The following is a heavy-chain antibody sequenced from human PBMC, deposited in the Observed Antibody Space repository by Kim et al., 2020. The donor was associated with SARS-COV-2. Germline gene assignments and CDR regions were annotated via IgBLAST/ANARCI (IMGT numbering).Heavy chain of an antibody. J-gene: IGHJ4*02. V-gene: IGHV1-69*13. CDR1: GGTFSSYA. D-gene: IGHD3-3*01. Sequence: SVKVSCKASGGTFSSYAISWVRQAPGQGLEWMGGIIPIFGTANYAQKFQGRVTITADESTSTAYMELSSLRSEDTAVYYCARGGPFFGVVTGPENWGQGTLVTVSS. CDR3: ARGGPFFGVVTGPEN. CDR2: IIPIFGTA.